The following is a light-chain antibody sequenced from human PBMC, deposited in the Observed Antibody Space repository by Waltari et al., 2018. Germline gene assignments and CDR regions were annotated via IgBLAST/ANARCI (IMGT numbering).Light chain of an antibody. V-gene: IGKV4-1*01. CDR3: QQYYSIPRS. CDR2: WAS. J-gene: IGKJ2*03. CDR1: QSVLFSANNENY. Sequence: DIVMTQSPVSLAASLVERATINCKSSQSVLFSANNENYLAWYQEKPGQPPKLLIYWASTRESGVPDRFSGSGSGTDFTLTISSLQAEDVAVYYCQQYYSIPRSFGQGTKLEIK.